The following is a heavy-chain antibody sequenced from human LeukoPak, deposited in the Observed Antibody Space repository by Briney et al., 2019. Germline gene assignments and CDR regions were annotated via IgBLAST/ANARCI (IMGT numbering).Heavy chain of an antibody. CDR3: ARDGPYCSGGSCFDY. CDR1: GDSISSSVYY. J-gene: IGHJ4*02. V-gene: IGHV4-31*03. D-gene: IGHD2-15*01. CDR2: IYYSGST. Sequence: SETLSLTCTVSGDSISSSVYYWSWIRQHLGKGLEWIGYIYYSGSTYYNPSLTSRVTISVDTSKNQFSLKLTSVTAADTAIYYCARDGPYCSGGSCFDYWGQGTLVTVSS.